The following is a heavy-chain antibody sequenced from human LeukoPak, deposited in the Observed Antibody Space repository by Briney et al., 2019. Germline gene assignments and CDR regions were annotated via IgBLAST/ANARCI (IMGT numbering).Heavy chain of an antibody. V-gene: IGHV3-21*06. CDR3: ARDPYSGNYGAYYYYYMDV. CDR2: ITSSSSYI. D-gene: IGHD1-26*01. CDR1: GFTFTSYN. Sequence: GGSLRLSCAASGFTFTSYNMNWVRQAPGKGLECVPSITSSSSYIYYTDSVKGRFTISRDNAKNSLYLQMDSLRVEDTAEYYCARDPYSGNYGAYYYYYMDVWGKGTTVTVSS. J-gene: IGHJ6*03.